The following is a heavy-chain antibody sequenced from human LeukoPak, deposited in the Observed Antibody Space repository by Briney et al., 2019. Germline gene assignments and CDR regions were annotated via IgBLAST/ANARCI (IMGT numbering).Heavy chain of an antibody. D-gene: IGHD1-26*01. Sequence: GESLRLSRPADGLTFATLGMGWVRQAPGKWMVWVSRIISDGSSTSYADSVKGRFTISRDDSKNTLYLQMISLRSEDTAVYYCAKGSVAYNGIYDAFDIWGQGTMVTVSS. J-gene: IGHJ3*02. CDR2: IISDGSST. CDR3: AKGSVAYNGIYDAFDI. CDR1: GLTFATLG. V-gene: IGHV3-74*01.